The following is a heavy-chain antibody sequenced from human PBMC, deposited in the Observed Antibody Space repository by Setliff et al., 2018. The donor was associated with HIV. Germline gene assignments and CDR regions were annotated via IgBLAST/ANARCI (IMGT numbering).Heavy chain of an antibody. D-gene: IGHD3-3*01. Sequence: SETLSLTCTVSGASISDGTYYWSWIRQPAGKGLEWIGHIYIRGGTTNYSPSLKSRVTISLDTSKNQFSLSLSSVTAADTAVYYCARGTLHYDFWSGSLDYHYMDVWGKGTTVTVSS. CDR1: GASISDGTYY. V-gene: IGHV4-61*10. CDR3: ARGTLHYDFWSGSLDYHYMDV. CDR2: IYIRGGTT. J-gene: IGHJ6*03.